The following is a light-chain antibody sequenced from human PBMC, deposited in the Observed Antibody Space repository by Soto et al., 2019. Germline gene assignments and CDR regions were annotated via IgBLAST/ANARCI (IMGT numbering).Light chain of an antibody. CDR1: QSISSH. CDR3: QQRATWPLT. J-gene: IGKJ4*01. V-gene: IGKV3-11*01. CDR2: DAS. Sequence: EIVLTQSPATLSLSPGERATLSCRASQSISSHLVLNQQKLGQAPRLLIYDASSRATGIPARFSGSGYGTDFTLTISSLEPEDFAVYCCQQRATWPLTFGGGLRVEIK.